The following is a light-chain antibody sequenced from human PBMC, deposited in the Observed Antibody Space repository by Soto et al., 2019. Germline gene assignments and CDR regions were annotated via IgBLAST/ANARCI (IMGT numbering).Light chain of an antibody. J-gene: IGKJ1*01. Sequence: EIALTQSPGTLSLSPGGRATLSCRASQSVSSSYLAWYQQKPGQAPRLLIYDAYNRATGIPDRFSGSGSGTDFTLTISRLEPEDFAVYYCQESPRTFGQGTKVDIK. CDR3: QESPRT. CDR2: DAY. CDR1: QSVSSSY. V-gene: IGKV3-20*01.